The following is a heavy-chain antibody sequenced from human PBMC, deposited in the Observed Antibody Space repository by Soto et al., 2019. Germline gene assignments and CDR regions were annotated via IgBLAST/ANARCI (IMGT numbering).Heavy chain of an antibody. J-gene: IGHJ6*02. Sequence: ASVKVSCKASGGTFSSYAISWVRQAPGQGLEWMGGIIPIFGTANYAQKFQGRVTITADESTSTAYMELSSLRSEDTAVYYCARDLGTTGSGYYYGMDVWGQGTTVTVSS. CDR1: GGTFSSYA. CDR3: ARDLGTTGSGYYYGMDV. D-gene: IGHD1-1*01. CDR2: IIPIFGTA. V-gene: IGHV1-69*13.